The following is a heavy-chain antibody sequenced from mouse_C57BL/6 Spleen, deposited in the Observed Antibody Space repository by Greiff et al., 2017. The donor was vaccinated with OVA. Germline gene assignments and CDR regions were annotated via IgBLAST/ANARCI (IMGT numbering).Heavy chain of an antibody. V-gene: IGHV1-82*01. CDR1: GYAFSSSW. J-gene: IGHJ1*03. CDR2: IYPGDGDT. CDR3: AGYDGYPYWYFDV. Sequence: QVQLQQSGPELVKPGASVKISCKASGYAFSSSWMNWVKQRPGKGLEWIGRIYPGDGDTNYNGKFKGKATLTADKSSSTAYMQLSSLTSEDSAVYFCAGYDGYPYWYFDVWGTGTTVTVSS. D-gene: IGHD2-3*01.